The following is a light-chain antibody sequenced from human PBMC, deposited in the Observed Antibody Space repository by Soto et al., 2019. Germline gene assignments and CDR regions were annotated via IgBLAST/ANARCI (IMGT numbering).Light chain of an antibody. V-gene: IGKV3-20*01. CDR1: QSVRIY. J-gene: IGKJ1*01. CDR3: QQYGSSPQT. Sequence: EIGLSQSASTRSLSQGERATLSWRASQSVRIYLAWYQQKPGQAPRLLIYGASSRATGIPDRFSGSGSGTDFTLTISSLEPEDFAVYYCQQYGSSPQTFGQGTKVDI. CDR2: GAS.